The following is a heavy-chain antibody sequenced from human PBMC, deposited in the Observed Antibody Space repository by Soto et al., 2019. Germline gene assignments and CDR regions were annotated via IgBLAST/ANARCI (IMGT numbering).Heavy chain of an antibody. D-gene: IGHD3-22*01. J-gene: IGHJ5*02. CDR2: IWYDGSNK. V-gene: IGHV3-33*01. CDR1: GFTFSSYG. Sequence: QVQLVESGGGVVQPGRSLRLSCAASGFTFSSYGMHWVRQAPGKGLEWVAVIWYDGSNKYYADSVKGRFTISRDNSKNTLYLQMNSLRAEDTAVYYCARSYDSSEEPGWFDPWGQGTLVTVSS. CDR3: ARSYDSSEEPGWFDP.